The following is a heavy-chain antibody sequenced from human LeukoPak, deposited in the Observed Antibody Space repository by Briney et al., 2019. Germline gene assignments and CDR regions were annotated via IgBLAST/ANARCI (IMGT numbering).Heavy chain of an antibody. CDR1: GFTFSNFG. CDR3: AKDRVVRGVKGAFDI. V-gene: IGHV3-23*01. D-gene: IGHD3-10*01. CDR2: ISGSGGST. Sequence: GGSLRLTCAASGFTFSNFGMSWVRQAPGKGLEWVSAISGSGGSTYYADSLKGRFTISRDNSKNTLYLQMNSLRAEDTAVYYCAKDRVVRGVKGAFDIWGQGAMVTVSS. J-gene: IGHJ3*02.